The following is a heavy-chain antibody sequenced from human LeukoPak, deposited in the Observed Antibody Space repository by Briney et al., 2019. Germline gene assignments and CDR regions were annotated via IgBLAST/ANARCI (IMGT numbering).Heavy chain of an antibody. CDR2: ISRYNGNT. D-gene: IGHD6-13*01. CDR3: ARSHGSTWYPAF. Sequence: ASVKVSCKASGYTFSNYGISWGRQAPGQGLEWMGWISRYNGNTKYAPTFEGRVTMTTDTSTTTTYMELRGLRSDDTALYYGARSHGSTWYPAFGGQGTLVTVSS. CDR1: GYTFSNYG. J-gene: IGHJ4*02. V-gene: IGHV1-18*01.